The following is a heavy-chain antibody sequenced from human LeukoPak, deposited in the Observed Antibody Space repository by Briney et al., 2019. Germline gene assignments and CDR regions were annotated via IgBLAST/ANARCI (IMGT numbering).Heavy chain of an antibody. D-gene: IGHD7-27*01. V-gene: IGHV4-59*01. Sequence: PSETLSLTCTVSGGSISSYYWSWIRQPPGKGVEWIGYISHSGSTNYNPSLKSRVTISVDTSKNQFSLKLSSVTAADTAVYYCARAGEGRVPFDYWGQGTLVTVSS. CDR3: ARAGEGRVPFDY. CDR1: GGSISSYY. CDR2: ISHSGST. J-gene: IGHJ4*02.